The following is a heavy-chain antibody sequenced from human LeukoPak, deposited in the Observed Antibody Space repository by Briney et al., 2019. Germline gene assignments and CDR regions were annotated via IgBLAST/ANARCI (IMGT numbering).Heavy chain of an antibody. CDR3: ARDASDGNYYYGMDV. CDR1: GGSISSYY. Sequence: PSETLSLTCTVSGGSISSYYWRWIRQPPGKGLEWIGYIYYSGSTNYNPSLKSRVTISVDTSKNQFSLKLSSVTAAVTAVYYCARDASDGNYYYGMDVWGQGTTVTVSS. J-gene: IGHJ6*02. CDR2: IYYSGST. V-gene: IGHV4-59*01.